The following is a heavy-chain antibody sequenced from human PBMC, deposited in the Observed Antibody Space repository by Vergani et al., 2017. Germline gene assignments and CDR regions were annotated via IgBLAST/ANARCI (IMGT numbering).Heavy chain of an antibody. D-gene: IGHD5-24*01. CDR1: GFTFSSYA. J-gene: IGHJ3*02. Sequence: VQLLESGGGLVQPGGSLRLSCAASGFTFSSYAMSWVRRAPGKGLEWIGEINHSGSTNYNPSLKSRVTISVDTSKNQFSLKLSSVTAADTAVYYCARAGWLIDAFDIWGQGTMVTVSS. V-gene: IGHV4-34*01. CDR2: INHSGST. CDR3: ARAGWLIDAFDI.